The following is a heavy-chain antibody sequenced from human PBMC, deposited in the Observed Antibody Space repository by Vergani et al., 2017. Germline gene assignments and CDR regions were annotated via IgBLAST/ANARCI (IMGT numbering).Heavy chain of an antibody. CDR2: IYHSGST. Sequence: QLQLQESGSGLVKPSQTLSLTCAVSGGSISSGGYSWSWIRQPPGKGLEWIGYIYHSGSTYYNPSLKSRVTISVDTSKNQFSLKLNSVTAADTAVYYCARHKEQLVPGNYYYYYYMDVWGKGTTVTVSS. D-gene: IGHD6-13*01. CDR3: ARHKEQLVPGNYYYYYYMDV. CDR1: GGSISSGGYS. V-gene: IGHV4-30-2*03. J-gene: IGHJ6*03.